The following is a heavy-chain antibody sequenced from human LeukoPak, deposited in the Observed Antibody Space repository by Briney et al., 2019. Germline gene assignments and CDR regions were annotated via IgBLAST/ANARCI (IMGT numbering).Heavy chain of an antibody. CDR3: ARWGVPAAIRTFDY. D-gene: IGHD2-2*01. CDR1: GYTFTSYD. CDR2: INPNSGGT. V-gene: IGHV1-2*06. Sequence: ASVKVSCKASGYTFTSYDINWVRQATGQGLEWMGRINPNSGGTNYAQKFQGRVTMTRDTSISTAYMELSRLRSDDTAVYYCARWGVPAAIRTFDYWGQGTLVTVSS. J-gene: IGHJ4*02.